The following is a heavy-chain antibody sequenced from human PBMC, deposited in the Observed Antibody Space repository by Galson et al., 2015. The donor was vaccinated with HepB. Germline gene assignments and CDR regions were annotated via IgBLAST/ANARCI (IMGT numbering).Heavy chain of an antibody. CDR2: IWYDGSNK. J-gene: IGHJ5*02. CDR1: GFTFSSYG. V-gene: IGHV3-33*01. D-gene: IGHD6-19*01. CDR3: ARGVVGGSGWPNWFDP. Sequence: SLRLSCAASGFTFSSYGMHWVRQAPGKGLEWVAVIWYDGSNKYYADSVKGRFTISRDNSKNTLYLQMNSLRAEDTAVYYCARGVVGGSGWPNWFDPWGQGTLVTVSS.